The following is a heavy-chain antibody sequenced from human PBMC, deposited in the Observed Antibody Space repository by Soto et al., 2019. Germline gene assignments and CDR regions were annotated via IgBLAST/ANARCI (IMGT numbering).Heavy chain of an antibody. CDR3: ARRGVVDYDILTGYYA. V-gene: IGHV4-39*01. J-gene: IGHJ5*02. CDR2: IYYSGST. CDR1: GGCISSSSYY. D-gene: IGHD3-9*01. Sequence: PSETLSLTCTVSGGCISSSSYYWGWIRQPPGKGLEWIGSIYYSGSTYYNPSLKSRVTISVDTSKNQFSLKLSSVTAADTAVYYCARRGVVDYDILTGYYAWGQGTLVTVSS.